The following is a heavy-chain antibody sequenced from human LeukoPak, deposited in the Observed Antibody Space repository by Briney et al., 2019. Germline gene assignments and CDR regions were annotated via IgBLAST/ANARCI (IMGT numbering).Heavy chain of an antibody. D-gene: IGHD2-15*01. CDR1: GFSLRTRGVG. CDR3: AHRHRMPHFDY. V-gene: IGHV2-5*01. J-gene: IGHJ4*02. CDR2: IYWNDDK. Sequence: SGPTLVKPTQTLTLTCTFSGFSLRTRGVGVGWIRQPPGKALEWLALIYWNDDKRYSPSLKSRLTITKDTSKNQVVLTMTNMDPVDTATYYCAHRHRMPHFDYWGQGTLVTVSS.